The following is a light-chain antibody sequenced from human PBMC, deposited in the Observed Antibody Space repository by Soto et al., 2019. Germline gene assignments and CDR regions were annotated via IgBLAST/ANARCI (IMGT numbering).Light chain of an antibody. V-gene: IGKV3-20*01. CDR1: QSVSSSY. CDR2: GAS. CDR3: QQYGRSVPIT. Sequence: IVLTHAPGTLSFSPGEIATLSCGAIQSVSSSYVAWYQQKPGQAPRLLIYGASSRATGIPDRFSGSGSGTDFTLTISRLEPEDFAVYFCQQYGRSVPITFGQGTRLEIK. J-gene: IGKJ5*01.